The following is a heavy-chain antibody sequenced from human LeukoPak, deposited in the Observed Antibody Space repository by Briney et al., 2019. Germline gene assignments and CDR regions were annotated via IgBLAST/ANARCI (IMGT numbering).Heavy chain of an antibody. J-gene: IGHJ4*02. CDR3: ARGSIYYGDSSAYFDY. D-gene: IGHD3-22*01. V-gene: IGHV4-34*01. CDR2: INHRGST. CDR1: SDSFSSYF. Sequence: SETLSLTCGVYSDSFSSYFWTYIRQPPGGGLEWIWNINHRGSTNYNPSLKSRVTISVDTSKNQFSMRLTSVTAADTAVYYCARGSIYYGDSSAYFDYWGKGSLVTVSS.